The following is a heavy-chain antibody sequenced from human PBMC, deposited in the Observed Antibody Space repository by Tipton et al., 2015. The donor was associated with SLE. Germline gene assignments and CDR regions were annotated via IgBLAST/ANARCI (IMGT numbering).Heavy chain of an antibody. Sequence: SLRLSCAASGFTFSDYYMSWIRQAPGKGLEWVSYISSISSYTNYADSVKGRFTISRDNAKNSLYLQMNSLRAEDTAVYYCASRLEGTFDYWGQGTLVTVSS. V-gene: IGHV3-11*03. CDR1: GFTFSDYY. J-gene: IGHJ4*02. CDR3: ASRLEGTFDY. CDR2: ISSISSYT. D-gene: IGHD1-1*01.